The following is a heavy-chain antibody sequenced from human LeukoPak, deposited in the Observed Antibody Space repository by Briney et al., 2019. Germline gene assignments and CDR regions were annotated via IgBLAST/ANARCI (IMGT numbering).Heavy chain of an antibody. V-gene: IGHV3-30*03. Sequence: GGSLRLSCAASGFTFSSYGMNWVRQAPGKGLEWVAVISYDGSNKYYADSVKGRFTISRDNSKNTLFVQMSSLRADDTAVYYCARGADYSDTSSYFDYWGQGTLVTVSS. CDR3: ARGADYSDTSSYFDY. J-gene: IGHJ4*02. D-gene: IGHD3-22*01. CDR1: GFTFSSYG. CDR2: ISYDGSNK.